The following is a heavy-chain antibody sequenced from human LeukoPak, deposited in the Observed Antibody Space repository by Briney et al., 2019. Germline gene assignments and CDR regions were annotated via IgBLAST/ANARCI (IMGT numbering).Heavy chain of an antibody. CDR3: ARGTGYYYYYRDV. Sequence: PSETLSLTCTVCGGSISSYYWSWIRQPAGKGLEWIGRIYTSGSTNYNPSLKSRVTMSVDTSKNKFSLKLSYVTAADTAVYYCARGTGYYYYYRDVWGKGTTVTVSS. V-gene: IGHV4-4*07. CDR2: IYTSGST. CDR1: GGSISSYY. J-gene: IGHJ6*03.